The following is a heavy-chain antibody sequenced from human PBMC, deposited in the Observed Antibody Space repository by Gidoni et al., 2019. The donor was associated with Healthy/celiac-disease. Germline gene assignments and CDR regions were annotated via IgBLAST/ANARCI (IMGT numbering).Heavy chain of an antibody. D-gene: IGHD3-22*01. J-gene: IGHJ4*02. CDR1: GGSIRSSNW. Sequence: QVQLQESGPGLVKPSGTLSLTCAVSGGSIRSSNWWSWVRQPPGKGLEWIGEIYHSGSTNHNPSLKSRVTISVDKSKNQFSLKLSSVTAADTAVYYCARLGWVSSGYYLDYWGQGTLVTVSS. V-gene: IGHV4-4*02. CDR3: ARLGWVSSGYYLDY. CDR2: IYHSGST.